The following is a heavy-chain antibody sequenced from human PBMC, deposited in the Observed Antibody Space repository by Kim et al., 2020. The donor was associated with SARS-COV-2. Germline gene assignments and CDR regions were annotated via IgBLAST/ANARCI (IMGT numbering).Heavy chain of an antibody. V-gene: IGHV3-33*05. CDR3: ATNEGVEMATILYYGMDV. D-gene: IGHD5-12*01. CDR1: GLIFSNYG. CDR2: ISYDGSNK. J-gene: IGHJ6*02. Sequence: GGSLRLSCAASGLIFSNYGMHWVRQAPGKGLEWVAVISYDGSNKYYADSVKGRFTISRDNSKNTLYLQMNSLRAEDTAVYYCATNEGVEMATILYYGMDVGGQGTTVTVPS.